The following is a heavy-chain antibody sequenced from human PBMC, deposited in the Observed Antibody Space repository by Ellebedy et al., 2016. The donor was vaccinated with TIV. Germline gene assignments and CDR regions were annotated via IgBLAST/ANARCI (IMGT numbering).Heavy chain of an antibody. J-gene: IGHJ5*02. Sequence: AASVKVSCKASGYPFTTYGLSWVRQAPGQGLEWMGWVNPYNGNTNYAQKFQGRVTMTTDTSASTAYMELRSLRSDDTAVYFCAREPVAGNWMDPWGQGTLVTVSS. D-gene: IGHD6-19*01. CDR1: GYPFTTYG. V-gene: IGHV1-18*04. CDR3: AREPVAGNWMDP. CDR2: VNPYNGNT.